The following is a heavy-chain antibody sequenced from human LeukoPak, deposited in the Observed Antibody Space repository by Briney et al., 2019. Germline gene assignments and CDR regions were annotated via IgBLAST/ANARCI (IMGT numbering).Heavy chain of an antibody. D-gene: IGHD6-19*01. J-gene: IGHJ4*02. CDR2: IYGGGST. V-gene: IGHV3-53*01. CDR1: GFTVSSNY. Sequence: GGSLRLSCAASGFTVSSNYMNWVRQAPGKGLEWVSVIYGGGSTYYADSVKGRFTISRDTPKNTLYLQMNSLRVEDTAVYYCASWPGGWYGEDSWGQGTLVTVSS. CDR3: ASWPGGWYGEDS.